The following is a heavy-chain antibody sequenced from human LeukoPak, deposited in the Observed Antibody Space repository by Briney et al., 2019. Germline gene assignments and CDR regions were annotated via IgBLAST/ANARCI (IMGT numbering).Heavy chain of an antibody. J-gene: IGHJ5*02. V-gene: IGHV4-34*01. CDR3: ARGHDLLTGLGWFDP. CDR1: GGSFSGYY. CDR2: INHSGST. Sequence: SETLSLTCAVYGGSFSGYYWSWIRQPPGKGLEWIGEINHSGSTNYNPSLKSRVTISVDTSKNQFSLKLSSVTAADTAVYYCARGHDLLTGLGWFDPWGQGTLVTVSS. D-gene: IGHD3-9*01.